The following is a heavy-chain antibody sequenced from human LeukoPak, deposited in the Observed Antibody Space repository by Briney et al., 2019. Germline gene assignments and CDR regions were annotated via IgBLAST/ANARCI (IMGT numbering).Heavy chain of an antibody. V-gene: IGHV3-74*01. D-gene: IGHD3-3*01. J-gene: IGHJ4*02. CDR3: ARGGLRFLEWLLDY. Sequence: GGSLRLSCAASGFTFSSYWMHWVRQAPGKGLVWVSRINSDGSSTSYADSVKGRFTISRDNAKNTLYLQMNSLRAEDTAVYYCARGGLRFLEWLLDYWGQGTLVTVSS. CDR2: INSDGSST. CDR1: GFTFSSYW.